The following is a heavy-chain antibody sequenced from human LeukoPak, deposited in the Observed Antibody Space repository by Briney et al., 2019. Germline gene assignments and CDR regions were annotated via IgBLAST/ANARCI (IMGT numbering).Heavy chain of an antibody. Sequence: PSQTLSLTCTVSGGSISSGDYYWSWIRQPPGKGLEWIGYIYYSGSTYYNPSLKSRVTISVDTSKNQFSLKLSSVTAADTAVYYCARAEGSGWYGAFDYYYGMDVWGQGTTVTVSS. V-gene: IGHV4-30-4*01. J-gene: IGHJ6*02. CDR2: IYYSGST. CDR1: GGSISSGDYY. CDR3: ARAEGSGWYGAFDYYYGMDV. D-gene: IGHD6-19*01.